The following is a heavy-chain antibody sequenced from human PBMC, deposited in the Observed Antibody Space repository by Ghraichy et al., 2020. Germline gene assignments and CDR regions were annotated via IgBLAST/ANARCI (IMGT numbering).Heavy chain of an antibody. D-gene: IGHD4-23*01. Sequence: SQTLSLTCTVSGGSISSGGYYWSWIRQHPGKGLEWIGYIYYTGTTYYNPSLRSRVTISVDTSKNQFSLKLSSVTAADTAVYYCARIESSGGGKGFDYWGQGTLVTVSS. CDR3: ARIESSGGGKGFDY. V-gene: IGHV4-31*03. J-gene: IGHJ4*02. CDR1: GGSISSGGYY. CDR2: IYYTGTT.